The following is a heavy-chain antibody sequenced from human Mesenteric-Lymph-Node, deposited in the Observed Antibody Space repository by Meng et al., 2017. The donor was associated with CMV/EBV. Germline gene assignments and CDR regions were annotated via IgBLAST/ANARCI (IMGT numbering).Heavy chain of an antibody. CDR2: SHYSGST. Sequence: GSFSGYYWSWGRQPPGERLEWIGESHYSGSTSYNPSLKSRVTISLDTSKKQLSLKLSSVTAADTAVYYCARVSYYYGGSGYYYYFDYWGQGTLVTVSS. CDR3: ARVSYYYGGSGYYYYFDY. D-gene: IGHD3-22*01. CDR1: GSFSGYY. V-gene: IGHV4-34*01. J-gene: IGHJ4*02.